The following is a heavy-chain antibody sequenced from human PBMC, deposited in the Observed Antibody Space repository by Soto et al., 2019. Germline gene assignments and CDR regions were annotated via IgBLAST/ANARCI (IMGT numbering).Heavy chain of an antibody. CDR2: ISNSVGAT. CDR1: GFTFTTYA. J-gene: IGHJ3*02. D-gene: IGHD3-10*01. V-gene: IGHV3-23*01. CDR3: PRRSFGAFDI. Sequence: EVQLLESGGGLVQPGGSLRLSCAASGFTFTTYAMNWVRQAPGKGLEWVSLISNSVGATYYADSVKGRFTISRDTSKNTLSLQMHSLRAEDTAMYYCPRRSFGAFDIWGQGTMVTVSS.